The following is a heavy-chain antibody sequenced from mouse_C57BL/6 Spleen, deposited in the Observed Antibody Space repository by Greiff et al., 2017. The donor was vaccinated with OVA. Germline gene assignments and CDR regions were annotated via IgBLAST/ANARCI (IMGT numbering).Heavy chain of an antibody. J-gene: IGHJ4*01. CDR3: ARHTPRDAMDY. D-gene: IGHD3-3*01. CDR1: GFTFSDYG. CDR2: ISSGSSTI. Sequence: EVKLMESGGGLVKPGGSLKLSCAASGFTFSDYGMHWVRQAPEKGLEWVAYISSGSSTIYYADTVKGRFTISRDNAKNTLFLQMTSLRSEDTAMYYCARHTPRDAMDYWGQGTSVTVSS. V-gene: IGHV5-17*01.